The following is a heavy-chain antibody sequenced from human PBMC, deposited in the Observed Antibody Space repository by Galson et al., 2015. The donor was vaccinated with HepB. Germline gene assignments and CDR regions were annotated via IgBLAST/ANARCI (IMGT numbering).Heavy chain of an antibody. CDR2: IYYSGST. J-gene: IGHJ4*02. CDR1: GGSISSSSYY. V-gene: IGHV4-39*01. D-gene: IGHD6-13*01. Sequence: SEPLSLTCTVSGGSISSSSYYWGWIRQPPGKGLEWIGSIYYSGSTYYNPSLKSRVTISVDTSKNQFSLKLSSVTAADTAVYYCASQTQQLVRGGSIPDYWGQGTLVTVSS. CDR3: ASQTQQLVRGGSIPDY.